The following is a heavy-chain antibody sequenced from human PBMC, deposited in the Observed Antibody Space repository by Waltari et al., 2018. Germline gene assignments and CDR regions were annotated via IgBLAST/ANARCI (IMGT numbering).Heavy chain of an antibody. D-gene: IGHD3-10*01. Sequence: GISSDGSNKYYAESVKGRFTISRDNSKNTLYLQMNSLRAEDTAIFYCARGDWGGIRPCDFWGLGTLVTVSS. CDR2: ISSDGSNK. J-gene: IGHJ4*02. V-gene: IGHV3-30-3*01. CDR3: ARGDWGGIRPCDF.